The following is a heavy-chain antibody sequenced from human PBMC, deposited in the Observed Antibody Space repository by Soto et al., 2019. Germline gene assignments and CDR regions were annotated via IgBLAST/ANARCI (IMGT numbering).Heavy chain of an antibody. CDR2: IKDDGSNK. CDR3: VRAISGSFAL. D-gene: IGHD3-9*01. V-gene: IGHV3-30*02. Sequence: WGSLRLSCAASGFTFSTYAMQWVRQAPGKGLEWVAIIKDDGSNKQYVDSVKGRFTISRDNAKNSLYLQMNSLREEDTGVYYCVRAISGSFALWGQGTLVTV. J-gene: IGHJ4*02. CDR1: GFTFSTYA.